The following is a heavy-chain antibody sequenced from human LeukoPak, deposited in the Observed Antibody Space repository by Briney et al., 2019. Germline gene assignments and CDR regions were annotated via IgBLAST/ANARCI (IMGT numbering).Heavy chain of an antibody. CDR3: ARLVPTTVVTPGYYYGMDV. Sequence: SVKVSCKASGGTFSSYAISWVRQAPGQGLEWMGRIIPIFGIANYAQKFQGRVTITADKSTSTAYMELSSLRSEDAAVYYCARLVPTTVVTPGYYYGMDVWGQGTTVTVSS. D-gene: IGHD4-23*01. CDR1: GGTFSSYA. V-gene: IGHV1-69*04. J-gene: IGHJ6*02. CDR2: IIPIFGIA.